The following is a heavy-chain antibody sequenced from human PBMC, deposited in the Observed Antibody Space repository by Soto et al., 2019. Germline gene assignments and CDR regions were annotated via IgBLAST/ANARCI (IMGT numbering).Heavy chain of an antibody. J-gene: IGHJ1*01. V-gene: IGHV3-33*01. Sequence: GGSLXLSCAVSGFNFSSYGMHWVRQAPGKGLEWLAVIWYDGNDKYYADSVKGRFTISRDNSKNTLYLQMNSLRAEDTAVYFCAREKYETTVATSFQHWGRGTLVTVSS. CDR3: AREKYETTVATSFQH. D-gene: IGHD4-17*01. CDR2: IWYDGNDK. CDR1: GFNFSSYG.